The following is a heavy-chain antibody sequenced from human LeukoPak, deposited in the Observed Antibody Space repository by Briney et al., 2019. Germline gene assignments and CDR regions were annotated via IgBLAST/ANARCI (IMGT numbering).Heavy chain of an antibody. D-gene: IGHD3-22*01. Sequence: GGSLRPSCAASGFTFSSYSMNWVRQAPGKGREWVSYISSSSSTIYYADSVKGRFTISRDNAKNSLYLQMNSLRAEDTAVYYCARDSYDSSGYPESLCYWGQGTLVTVSS. J-gene: IGHJ4*02. V-gene: IGHV3-48*01. CDR1: GFTFSSYS. CDR3: ARDSYDSSGYPESLCY. CDR2: ISSSSSTI.